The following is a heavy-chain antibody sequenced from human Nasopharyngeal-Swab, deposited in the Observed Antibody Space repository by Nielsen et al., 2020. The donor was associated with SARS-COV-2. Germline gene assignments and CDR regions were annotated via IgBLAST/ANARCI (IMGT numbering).Heavy chain of an antibody. Sequence: WIRQPPGKGLEWVSAISGSGGSTYYAGSVKGRFTISRDNSKNTLYLQMNSLRAEDTAVYYCAKLSPYYYGSGSSHDAFDIWGQGTMVT. D-gene: IGHD3-10*01. CDR3: AKLSPYYYGSGSSHDAFDI. J-gene: IGHJ3*02. CDR2: ISGSGGST. V-gene: IGHV3-23*01.